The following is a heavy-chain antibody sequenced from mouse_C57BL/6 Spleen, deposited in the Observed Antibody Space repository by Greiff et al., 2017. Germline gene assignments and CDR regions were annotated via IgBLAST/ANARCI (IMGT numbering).Heavy chain of an antibody. Sequence: QVQLKQPGAELVRPGSSVKLSCKASGYTFTSYWMHWVKQRPIQGLEWIGNIDPSDSETHYNQKFKDKATLTVDKSSSTAYMQLSSLTSENSAVYYCARGVNYGSSNFDYWGQGTTLTVSS. D-gene: IGHD1-1*01. CDR2: IDPSDSET. CDR3: ARGVNYGSSNFDY. V-gene: IGHV1-52*01. J-gene: IGHJ2*01. CDR1: GYTFTSYW.